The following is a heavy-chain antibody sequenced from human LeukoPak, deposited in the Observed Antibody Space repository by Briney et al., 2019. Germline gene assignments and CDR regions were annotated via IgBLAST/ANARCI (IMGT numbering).Heavy chain of an antibody. CDR1: GFTFSSYD. D-gene: IGHD7-27*01. J-gene: IGHJ4*02. V-gene: IGHV3-23*01. CDR2: ISGSGGST. Sequence: GGSLRLSCAASGFTFSSYDMSWVRQAPGKGLEWVSGISGSGGSTYYADSVKDRFTISRDNSKNTLYLQMNTLRAEDTAIYCCASGPYWGYWGQGTLVTVSS. CDR3: ASGPYWGY.